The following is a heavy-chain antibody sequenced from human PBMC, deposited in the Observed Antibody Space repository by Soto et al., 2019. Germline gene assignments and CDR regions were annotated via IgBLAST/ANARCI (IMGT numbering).Heavy chain of an antibody. J-gene: IGHJ5*02. CDR3: ARGAVAAIINWFDP. CDR1: GGSTSSSNW. Sequence: SETLSLTCAVSGGSTSSSNWGSWVRQPPGKGLEWIGEIYHSGSTNYNPSLKSRVTISVDKSKNQFSLKLSSVTAADTAVYYCARGAVAAIINWFDPWGQGTLVTVSS. D-gene: IGHD6-19*01. CDR2: IYHSGST. V-gene: IGHV4-4*02.